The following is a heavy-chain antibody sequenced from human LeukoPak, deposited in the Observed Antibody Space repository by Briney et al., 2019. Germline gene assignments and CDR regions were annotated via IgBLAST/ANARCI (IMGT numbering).Heavy chain of an antibody. V-gene: IGHV3-21*01. CDR2: ISTSSSYI. Sequence: GGSLRLSCAASGFTFSSYSMNWVRQAPGKGLEWVSFISTSSSYIHSADSVKGRFTISRDNSKSTLYLQMNSLRAEDTAVYYCAKVRWDNSGWYYLDYWGQGTLVTVSS. J-gene: IGHJ4*02. CDR1: GFTFSSYS. D-gene: IGHD6-19*01. CDR3: AKVRWDNSGWYYLDY.